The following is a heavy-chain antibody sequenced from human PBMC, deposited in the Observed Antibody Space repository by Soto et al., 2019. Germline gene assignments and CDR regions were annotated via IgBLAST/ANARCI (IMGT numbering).Heavy chain of an antibody. CDR3: SRDASRDTLPRFCSSS. D-gene: IGHD2-21*01. CDR1: GVTLSIFT. Sequence: SLAPTSSGVTLSIFTMNRVRKNAEKGREWLSTISSNSAYIYYTDALRGRFTISRDNAENSLHLQMNSLRAEDTAVTEISRDASRDTLPRFCSSSWG. V-gene: IGHV3-21*01. CDR2: ISSNSAYI. J-gene: IGHJ5*01.